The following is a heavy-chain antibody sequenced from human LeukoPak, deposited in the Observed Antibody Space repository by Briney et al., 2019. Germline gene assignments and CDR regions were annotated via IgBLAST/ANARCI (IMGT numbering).Heavy chain of an antibody. CDR1: GGSFSGYY. D-gene: IGHD5-24*01. V-gene: IGHV4-34*01. CDR3: ARHRSGWLQSSFDY. J-gene: IGHJ4*02. Sequence: SETLSLTCAVYGGSFSGYYWSWIRQPPGKRLEWIGEINHSGSTNYNPSLKSRVTISVDTSKNQFSLKLSSVTAADTAVYYCARHRSGWLQSSFDYWGQGTLVTVSS. CDR2: INHSGST.